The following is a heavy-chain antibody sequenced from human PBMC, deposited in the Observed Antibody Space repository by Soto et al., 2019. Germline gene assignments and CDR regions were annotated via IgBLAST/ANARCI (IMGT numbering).Heavy chain of an antibody. CDR1: GLTVSGKKY. D-gene: IGHD1-1*01. CDR3: ATWHEREHAYDV. CDR2: LYDVDGS. V-gene: IGHV3-53*01. Sequence: DVQLVESGGGLMQPGESLRLSCAASGLTVSGKKYVAWVRQAPGKVLEWVSALYDVDGSFYADSVKGRFTTSSDSSKTTVYLQMNGLRLDDTAVYYCATWHEREHAYDVWGQGTTVTVSS. J-gene: IGHJ3*01.